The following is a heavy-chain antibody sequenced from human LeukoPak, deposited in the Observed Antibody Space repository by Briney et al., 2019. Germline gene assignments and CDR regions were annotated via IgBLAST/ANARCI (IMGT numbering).Heavy chain of an antibody. CDR3: ARRDGQNLDYLDY. V-gene: IGHV3-48*02. CDR2: ISTSSSTI. Sequence: GGSLRLSCAASGFTFSSYSMNWVRQAPGKGLEWVSYISTSSSTIYYADSVKGRFTISRDNAKNSLYLQMNSLRDEDTGVYFCARRDGQNLDYLDYWGQGTLVTVSS. CDR1: GFTFSSYS. J-gene: IGHJ4*02. D-gene: IGHD5-24*01.